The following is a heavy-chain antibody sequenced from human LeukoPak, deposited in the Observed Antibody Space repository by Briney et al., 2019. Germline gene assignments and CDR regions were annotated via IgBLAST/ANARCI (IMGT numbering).Heavy chain of an antibody. Sequence: GGSLRLSCAASGFTFSSYAMSWVRQAPGKGLEWVSAISGSGGSTYYADSVKGRFTISRDNPKNTLYLQMNSLRAEDTAVYYCAKDSMAVTVNFDYWGQGTLVTVSS. CDR1: GFTFSSYA. D-gene: IGHD2-21*02. V-gene: IGHV3-23*01. J-gene: IGHJ4*02. CDR3: AKDSMAVTVNFDY. CDR2: ISGSGGST.